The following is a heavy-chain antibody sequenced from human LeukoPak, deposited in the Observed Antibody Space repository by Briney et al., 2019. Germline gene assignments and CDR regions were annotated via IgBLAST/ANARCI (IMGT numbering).Heavy chain of an antibody. V-gene: IGHV3-48*02. CDR1: GFTFSSYN. CDR2: ISSGGKSI. CDR3: ARDLRGGQSA. J-gene: IGHJ5*02. Sequence: PGGSLRLSCAASGFTFSSYNMNWVRQAPGKGLEWVSYISSGGKSIYYAESVQGRFTISRDNAQNLLYLQLNSLRDEDTAVYYCARDLRGGQSAWGQGTLVTVSS. D-gene: IGHD3-10*01.